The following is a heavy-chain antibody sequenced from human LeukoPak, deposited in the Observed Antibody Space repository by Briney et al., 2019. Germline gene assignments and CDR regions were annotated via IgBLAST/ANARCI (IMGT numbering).Heavy chain of an antibody. CDR1: GFTFSSYG. CDR2: ISYDGNNK. D-gene: IGHD6-19*01. Sequence: GGSLRLSCAASGFTFSSYGMHWVRQAPGKGLEWVAVISYDGNNKYYADSVKGRFTISRDNSKNTLYLQMNSLRAEDTAVYYCAKSITGYSSGGFDYWGQGTLVTVSS. CDR3: AKSITGYSSGGFDY. V-gene: IGHV3-30*18. J-gene: IGHJ4*02.